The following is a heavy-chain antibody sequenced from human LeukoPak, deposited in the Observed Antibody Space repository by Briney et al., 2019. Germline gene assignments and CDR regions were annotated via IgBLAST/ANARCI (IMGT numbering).Heavy chain of an antibody. V-gene: IGHV3-11*01. CDR2: ISSSGSTI. CDR3: ARDLRELRYFDWGYFDY. CDR1: GFTFSDYY. Sequence: GGSLRLSCAASGFTFSDYYMSWIRQAPGKGLEWVSYISSSGSTIYYADSVKGRFTISRDNAKNSLYLQMNSLRAEDTALYYCARDLRELRYFDWGYFDYWGQGTLVTVSS. D-gene: IGHD3-9*01. J-gene: IGHJ4*02.